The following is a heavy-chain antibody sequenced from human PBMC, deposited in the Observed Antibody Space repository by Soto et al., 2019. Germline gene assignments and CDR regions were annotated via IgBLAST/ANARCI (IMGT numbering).Heavy chain of an antibody. Sequence: QVQLVQSGAEVKKPGSSVKVSCKASGGTFSSYAISWVRQAPGQGLEWMGGIIPIFGTANYAQKFQGRVTITADESTRTAYMELSSLRSEDTAVYYGARDYGVIAAGPVGMDVWGQGTTVTVSS. CDR3: ARDYGVIAAGPVGMDV. J-gene: IGHJ6*02. V-gene: IGHV1-69*01. CDR1: GGTFSSYA. D-gene: IGHD6-13*01. CDR2: IIPIFGTA.